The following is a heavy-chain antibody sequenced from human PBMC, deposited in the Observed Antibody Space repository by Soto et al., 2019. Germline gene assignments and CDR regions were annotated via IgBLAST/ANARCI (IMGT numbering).Heavy chain of an antibody. CDR3: ARVRWELLVSDY. D-gene: IGHD1-26*01. CDR1: GGSISSGDYY. Sequence: SETLSLTCTVSGGSISSGDYYWSWIRQPPGKGLEWIGYIYYSGSTYYNPSLKSRVTISVDTSKNQFSLKLSSVTAADTAVYYCARVRWELLVSDYWGQGTLVTVSS. CDR2: IYYSGST. J-gene: IGHJ4*02. V-gene: IGHV4-30-4*01.